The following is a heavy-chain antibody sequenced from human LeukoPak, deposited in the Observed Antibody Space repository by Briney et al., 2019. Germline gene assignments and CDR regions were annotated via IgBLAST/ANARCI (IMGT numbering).Heavy chain of an antibody. CDR3: ARLTGYSSESWFDP. CDR2: IYDSGST. CDR1: GGSIGSYY. Sequence: SETLSLTCTVSGGSIGSYYWSWIRQPPGKGLEWIGYIYDSGSTNYKSSLKSRVTISVDTSKNQFSLKLSSVTAADTAVYYCARLTGYSSESWFDPWGQGTLVTVSS. V-gene: IGHV4-59*01. D-gene: IGHD3-9*01. J-gene: IGHJ5*02.